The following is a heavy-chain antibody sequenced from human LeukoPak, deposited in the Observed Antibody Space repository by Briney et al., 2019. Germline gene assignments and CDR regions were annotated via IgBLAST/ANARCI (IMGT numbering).Heavy chain of an antibody. CDR1: GGSISSSSYY. D-gene: IGHD1-26*01. V-gene: IGHV4-39*01. CDR3: ARQLNSGSWPFDY. CDR2: IYYSGST. J-gene: IGHJ4*02. Sequence: SETLSLTCTVSGGSISSSSYYWGWIRQPPGKGLEWIGSIYYSGSTYYNPSLKSRVTISVDTSKNQFSLKLSSVTAADTAVYYCARQLNSGSWPFDYWGQGTLVTVSS.